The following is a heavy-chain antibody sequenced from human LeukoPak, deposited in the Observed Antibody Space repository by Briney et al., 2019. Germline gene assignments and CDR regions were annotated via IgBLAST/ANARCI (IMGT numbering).Heavy chain of an antibody. Sequence: GGSLRLSCAASGFTSSSYAMHWVRQAPGKGLEWVAVISYDGSNKYYADSVKGRFTISRDNSKNTLYLQMNSLRAEDTAVYYCARDIGSSAWYLFDSWGQGTLVTVSS. CDR1: GFTSSSYA. V-gene: IGHV3-30-3*01. CDR3: ARDIGSSAWYLFDS. D-gene: IGHD6-19*01. J-gene: IGHJ4*02. CDR2: ISYDGSNK.